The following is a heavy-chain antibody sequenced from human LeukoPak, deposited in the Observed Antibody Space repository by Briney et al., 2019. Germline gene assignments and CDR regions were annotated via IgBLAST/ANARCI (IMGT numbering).Heavy chain of an antibody. V-gene: IGHV3-74*01. CDR2: INSDGSTT. CDR1: GFTFSSYA. Sequence: PGGSLRLSCAASGFTFSSYAMHWVRQAPGKGLVWVSRINSDGSTTSYADSVKGRFTISRDNAKNTLYLQMNSLRAEDSAMYFCARDYYYYYLGVWGKGTTVTVSS. CDR3: ARDYYYYYLGV. J-gene: IGHJ6*03.